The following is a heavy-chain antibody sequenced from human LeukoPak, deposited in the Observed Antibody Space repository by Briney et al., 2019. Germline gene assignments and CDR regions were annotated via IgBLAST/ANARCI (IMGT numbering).Heavy chain of an antibody. CDR3: AHSLIAAAGTEEWFDP. Sequence: SGLTLVKPTQTLTLTCTFSGFSLSTSGVGVGWIRQPPGKALEWLALIYWDDDKRYSPSLKSRLTITKDTSKNQVVLTMTNMDPVDTATYYCAHSLIAAAGTEEWFDPWGQGTLVTVSS. D-gene: IGHD6-13*01. J-gene: IGHJ5*02. V-gene: IGHV2-5*02. CDR1: GFSLSTSGVG. CDR2: IYWDDDK.